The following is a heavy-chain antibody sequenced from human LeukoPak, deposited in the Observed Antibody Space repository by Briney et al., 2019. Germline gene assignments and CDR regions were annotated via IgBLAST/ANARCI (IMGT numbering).Heavy chain of an antibody. D-gene: IGHD6-13*01. Sequence: GASVKVSCKASGYTFTSYDMHWVRQAPGQGREWMGIINPSGGSTSYAQKFQGRVTMTRDMSTTTVYMELSSLRSEDTAVYYCARDQRIAAPGVYWGQGTLVTVST. J-gene: IGHJ4*02. CDR2: INPSGGST. V-gene: IGHV1-46*01. CDR3: ARDQRIAAPGVY. CDR1: GYTFTSYD.